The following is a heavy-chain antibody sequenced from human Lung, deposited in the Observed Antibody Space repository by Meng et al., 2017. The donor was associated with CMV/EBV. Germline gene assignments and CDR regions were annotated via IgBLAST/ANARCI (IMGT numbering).Heavy chain of an antibody. CDR1: CCSISSSNL. D-gene: IGHD2-21*02. V-gene: IGHV4-4*02. CDR2: IYHSGST. CDR3: ARIERRRILKYCGSDCSTTDY. Sequence: QVQLQESGPGLVKPSGTLSLTCAVSCCSISSSNLWTWVRQVPGKGLEWIGEIYHSGSTNYNPSLKSRVTISVDKFKNQFSLKLGSVTAADTAVYYCARIERRRILKYCGSDCSTTDYWGQGTLVTVSS. J-gene: IGHJ4*02.